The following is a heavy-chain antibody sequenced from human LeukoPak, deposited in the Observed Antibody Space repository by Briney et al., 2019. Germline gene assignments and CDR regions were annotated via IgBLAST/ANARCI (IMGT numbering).Heavy chain of an antibody. V-gene: IGHV3-30*03. D-gene: IGHD3-3*01. J-gene: IGHJ3*02. CDR2: ISYDGSNK. Sequence: PGGSLRLSCAASGFTFSSYGMHWVRQAPGKGLEWVAVISYDGSNKYYADSVKGRFTISRDNSKNSLYLQMNSLRAEDTAVYYCARDRDLRFKSYDAFDIWGQGTMVTVSS. CDR1: GFTFSSYG. CDR3: ARDRDLRFKSYDAFDI.